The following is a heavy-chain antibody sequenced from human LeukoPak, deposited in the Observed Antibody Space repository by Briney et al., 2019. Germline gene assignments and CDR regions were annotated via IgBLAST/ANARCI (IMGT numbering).Heavy chain of an antibody. CDR2: INHSGST. CDR1: GGSISSSSYY. D-gene: IGHD5-18*01. J-gene: IGHJ4*02. V-gene: IGHV4-39*07. Sequence: KPSETLSLTCTVSGGSISSSSYYWAWIRQPPGKGLEWIGEINHSGSTNYNPSLKSRVTISVDTSKNQFSLKLSSVTAEDTAVYYCAGRRGYSYGYFDYGGREPWSPSAQ. CDR3: AGRRGYSYGYFDY.